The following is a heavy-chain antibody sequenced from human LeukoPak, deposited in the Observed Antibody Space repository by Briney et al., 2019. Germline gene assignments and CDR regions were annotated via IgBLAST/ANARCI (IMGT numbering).Heavy chain of an antibody. CDR3: ARDRIGSDTNWFDP. J-gene: IGHJ5*02. CDR1: GGTFSSYT. D-gene: IGHD2-15*01. V-gene: IGHV1-69*10. CDR2: IIPILGIA. Sequence: VKVSCKASGGTFSSYTISWVRQAPGQGLEWMGRIIPILGIANYAQKFQGRVTITADKSTSTAYMELSSLRSEDTAVYYCARDRIGSDTNWFDPWGQGTLVTVSS.